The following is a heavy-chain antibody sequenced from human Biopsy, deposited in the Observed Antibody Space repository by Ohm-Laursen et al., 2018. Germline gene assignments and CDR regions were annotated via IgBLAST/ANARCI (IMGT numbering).Heavy chain of an antibody. CDR3: GNEVHGRDY. D-gene: IGHD2-15*01. J-gene: IGHJ4*02. CDR1: TGSFNEYS. V-gene: IGHV4-34*01. Sequence: SDTLSLTCAVSTGSFNEYSWTWIRQPPGKGLEWIGQINQAGTTNYNPSLKSRVSISADASKYEFSLRLTSVTAADTAVYLCGNEVHGRDYWGLGAQVTVSS. CDR2: INQAGTT.